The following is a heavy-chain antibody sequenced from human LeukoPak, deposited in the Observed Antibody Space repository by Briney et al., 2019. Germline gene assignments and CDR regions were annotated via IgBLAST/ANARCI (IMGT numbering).Heavy chain of an antibody. D-gene: IGHD3-22*01. CDR3: AREKPSSGYYGPIDY. J-gene: IGHJ4*02. V-gene: IGHV3-21*01. Sequence: GGSLRLSCAASGFTFSSYSMNWVRQAPGKGLEWVSSISSSSSYIYYADSVKGRFTISRDNAKNSLYLQMNSLRAEDTAVYYCAREKPSSGYYGPIDYWGQGTLVTVSS. CDR2: ISSSSSYI. CDR1: GFTFSSYS.